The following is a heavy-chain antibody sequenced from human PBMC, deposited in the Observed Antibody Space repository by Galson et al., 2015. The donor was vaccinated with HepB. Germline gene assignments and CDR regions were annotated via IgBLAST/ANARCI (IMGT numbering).Heavy chain of an antibody. CDR2: TYYRFKWYT. CDR1: GDSVSSNSAV. J-gene: IGHJ6*02. D-gene: IGHD3-10*01. V-gene: IGHV6-1*01. Sequence: CAISGDSVSSNSAVWNWIRQSPSRGLEWLGRTYYRFKWYTEYAVSVKSRITINPDTSSNQVSLQLSFVTPEDTAVYFCARAGSRRPPHYYYGLDVWGRGTTVTVSS. CDR3: ARAGSRRPPHYYYGLDV.